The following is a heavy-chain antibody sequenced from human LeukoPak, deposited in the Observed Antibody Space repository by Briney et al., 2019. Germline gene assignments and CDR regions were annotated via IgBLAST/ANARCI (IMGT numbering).Heavy chain of an antibody. V-gene: IGHV4-30-4*08. CDR2: IYYSGST. CDR1: GGSFSCGDYY. D-gene: IGHD4-11*01. CDR3: ASTITVTRWGLDP. Sequence: PSQTLTLTCIVSGGSFSCGDYYWIWIRQPPGQGLEWIGCIYYSGSTYYNPSHNRRVTITVDSYNKKYSQMHSSIAAAETAVYFCASTITVTRWGLDPWGQGTLVTVSS. J-gene: IGHJ5*02.